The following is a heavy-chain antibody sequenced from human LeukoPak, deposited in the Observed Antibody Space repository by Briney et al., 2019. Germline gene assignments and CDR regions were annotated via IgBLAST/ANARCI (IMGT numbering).Heavy chain of an antibody. Sequence: SETLSLTCTVSGGSISSGGYYWSWIRQPPGRGLEWIGYIYHSGSTYYNPSLKSRVTISVDRPKNQFSLKLSSVTAADTAVYYCARYPMVVVVPAAMGMDVWGKGTTVTVSS. CDR2: IYHSGST. CDR1: GGSISSGGYY. CDR3: ARYPMVVVVPAAMGMDV. V-gene: IGHV4-30-2*01. D-gene: IGHD2-2*01. J-gene: IGHJ6*03.